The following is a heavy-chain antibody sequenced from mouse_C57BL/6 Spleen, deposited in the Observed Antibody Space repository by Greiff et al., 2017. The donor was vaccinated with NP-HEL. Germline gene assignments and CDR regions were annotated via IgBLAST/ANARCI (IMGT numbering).Heavy chain of an antibody. CDR1: GYTFTDYY. Sequence: VQLQQSGAELVRPGASVKLSCKASGYTFTDYYINWVKQRPGQGLEWIARFYPGSGNTYYNEKFKGKATLTAEKSSSTAYMQLSSLTAEDSAVYFCARGDGYYFDYWGQGTTLTVSS. CDR2: FYPGSGNT. D-gene: IGHD2-3*01. V-gene: IGHV1-76*01. J-gene: IGHJ2*01. CDR3: ARGDGYYFDY.